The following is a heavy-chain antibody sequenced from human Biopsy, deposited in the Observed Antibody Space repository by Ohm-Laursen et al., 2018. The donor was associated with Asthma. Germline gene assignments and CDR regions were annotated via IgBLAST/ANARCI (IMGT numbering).Heavy chain of an antibody. CDR1: RFTYE. Sequence: SLSLSCAASRFTYEMHWVRQAPGKGLEWVATISYDGSSIYYADSVKGRFTISRDNSKNTLSLQMNSLTAEDTAVYYCAREGVAGTHIEDWGQGTLVTVSS. CDR2: ISYDGSSI. CDR3: AREGVAGTHIED. D-gene: IGHD6-19*01. V-gene: IGHV3-30-3*01. J-gene: IGHJ4*02.